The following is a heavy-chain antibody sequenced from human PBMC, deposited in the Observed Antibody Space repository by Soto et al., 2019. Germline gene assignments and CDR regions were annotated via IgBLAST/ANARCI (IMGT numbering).Heavy chain of an antibody. J-gene: IGHJ5*02. CDR2: MTPNSGNT. CDR3: SRNPYGSGLFDP. D-gene: IGHD6-19*01. Sequence: ASVKVSCTASVYNFIGYDINWMRQSTGQGLEWMGWMTPNSGNTGYAQKFQGRVTLTRDTSIGTAYMELSSLKTEDTAVYYCSRNPYGSGLFDPWGQGTLVTVSS. CDR1: VYNFIGYD. V-gene: IGHV1-8*01.